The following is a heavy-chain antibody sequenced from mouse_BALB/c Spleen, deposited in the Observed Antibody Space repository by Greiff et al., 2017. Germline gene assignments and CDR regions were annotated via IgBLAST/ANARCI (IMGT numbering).Heavy chain of an antibody. J-gene: IGHJ1*01. D-gene: IGHD1-1*01. CDR1: GYTFTSYW. CDR3: TRRGFYYGSSLWYFDV. Sequence: QVQLQQPGAELVKPGASVKMSCKASGYTFTSYWMHWVKQRPGQGLEWIGVIDPSDSYTSYNQKFKGKATLTVDTSSSTAYMQLSSLTSEDSAVYYCTRRGFYYGSSLWYFDVWGAGTTVTVSS. V-gene: IGHV1S127*01. CDR2: IDPSDSYT.